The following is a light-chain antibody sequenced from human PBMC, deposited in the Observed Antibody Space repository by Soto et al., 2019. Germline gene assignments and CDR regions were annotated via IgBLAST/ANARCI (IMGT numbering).Light chain of an antibody. V-gene: IGKV1-5*01. CDR1: QNINSW. CDR2: DAS. Sequence: DIHLTQSPSTLSASVGDRVTITCRARQNINSWLAWYQQKPGEAPKVLIFDASSLQSGVPSRFSGSGSGTEFTLTIGSLQPEDFATYYCLRYNVFFQTFGQGTKVEV. CDR3: LRYNVFFQT. J-gene: IGKJ1*01.